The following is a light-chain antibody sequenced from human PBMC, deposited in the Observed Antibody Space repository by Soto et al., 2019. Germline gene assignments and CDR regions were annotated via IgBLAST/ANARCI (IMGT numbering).Light chain of an antibody. V-gene: IGLV2-14*01. Sequence: QSVLTQPSSVSGSPGQSITISCTGISSDVGGHNHVSWYQQQPGKAPKLIIYEVGNRPSGVSNRFSGSKSGNTASLTISGFQAEDDADYYCNSYTSSSNHVFGTGTKLTVL. CDR1: SSDVGGHNH. CDR2: EVG. CDR3: NSYTSSSNHV. J-gene: IGLJ1*01.